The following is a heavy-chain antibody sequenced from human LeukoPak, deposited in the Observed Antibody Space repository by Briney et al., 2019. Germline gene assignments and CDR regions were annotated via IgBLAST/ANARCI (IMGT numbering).Heavy chain of an antibody. D-gene: IGHD3-9*01. Sequence: SETLSLTCTVSGGSISSYYWSWIRQPAGKGLEWIWRIYTSGSTNHNPSLKSRVTMSVDTSKNQFSLKLSSVTAADTAVYYCAREYYDILTGYPDYYYYYMDVWGKGTTVTISS. CDR3: AREYYDILTGYPDYYYYYMDV. CDR2: IYTSGST. J-gene: IGHJ6*03. CDR1: GGSISSYY. V-gene: IGHV4-4*07.